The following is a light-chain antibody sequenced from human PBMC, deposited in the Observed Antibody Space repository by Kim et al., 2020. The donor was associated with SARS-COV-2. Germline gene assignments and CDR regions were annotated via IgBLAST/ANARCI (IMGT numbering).Light chain of an antibody. CDR2: RTS. V-gene: IGKV3-15*01. Sequence: EIVMTQSPATLSVYPGERATLSCRASQTFGTNLAWYQQKPGQAPRLLIYRTSTRATGVPARFSGSGSGIEFTLTISSLQSDDFATYYCQQYNNWPLPCTFGQGTKLEI. CDR1: QTFGTN. CDR3: QQYNNWPLPCT. J-gene: IGKJ2*02.